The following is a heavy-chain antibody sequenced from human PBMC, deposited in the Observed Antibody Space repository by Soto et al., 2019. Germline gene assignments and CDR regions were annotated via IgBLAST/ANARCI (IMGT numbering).Heavy chain of an antibody. CDR2: IYHSGSA. D-gene: IGHD2-2*01. Sequence: SETLSLTCAVSGDTISSSYWGSWVSRSPVKGLGWIGEIYHSGSANYNPSFKGRVFMSVDKSKNHFSLRLTSVTAAYTAVFYCGRLTPVSVLDLWGHGTQVTVSS. CDR3: GRLTPVSVLDL. CDR1: GDTISSSYW. V-gene: IGHV4-4*02. J-gene: IGHJ4*01.